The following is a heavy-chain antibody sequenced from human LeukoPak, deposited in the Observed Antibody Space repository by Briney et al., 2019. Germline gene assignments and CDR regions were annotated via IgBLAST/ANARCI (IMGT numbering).Heavy chain of an antibody. CDR2: MNPNSGNT. J-gene: IGHJ4*02. CDR3: ARALGDVTYYFDY. CDR1: GYTFTSYD. Sequence: ASVKVSCKASGYTFTSYDINWVRQATGQGLEWMGWMNPNSGNTGYAQKFQGRVTMTRNTSISTAYMELRSLRSDDTAVYYCARALGDVTYYFDYWGQGTLVTVSS. V-gene: IGHV1-8*01. D-gene: IGHD5-24*01.